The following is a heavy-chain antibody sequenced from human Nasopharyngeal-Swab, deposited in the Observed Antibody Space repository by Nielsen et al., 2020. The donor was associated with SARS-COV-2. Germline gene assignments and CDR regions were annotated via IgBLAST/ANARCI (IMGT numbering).Heavy chain of an antibody. V-gene: IGHV5-51*01. Sequence: GESLKISCKGSGYSFTSYWIGWVRQMPGKGLEWMGIIYPGDSDTRYSPSFQGQVTILADKSISTAYLQWSSLKASDTAMYYCARIGEGVYYYYGMDVWGQGTTVTVSS. CDR2: IYPGDSDT. D-gene: IGHD3-16*01. J-gene: IGHJ6*02. CDR1: GYSFTSYW. CDR3: ARIGEGVYYYYGMDV.